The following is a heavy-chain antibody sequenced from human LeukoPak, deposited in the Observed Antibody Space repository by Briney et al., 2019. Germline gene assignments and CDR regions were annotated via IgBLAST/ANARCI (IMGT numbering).Heavy chain of an antibody. J-gene: IGHJ5*02. V-gene: IGHV3-21*01. CDR2: ISSSSSYI. CDR3: AAVLMVYASNWFDP. CDR1: GFTFSSYS. Sequence: GGSLRLSCAVSGFTFSSYSMNWVRQAPGKGLEWVSSISSSSSYIYYADSVKGRFTISRDNAKNSLYLQMNSLRAEDTAVYYCAAVLMVYASNWFDPWGQGTLVTVSS. D-gene: IGHD2-8*01.